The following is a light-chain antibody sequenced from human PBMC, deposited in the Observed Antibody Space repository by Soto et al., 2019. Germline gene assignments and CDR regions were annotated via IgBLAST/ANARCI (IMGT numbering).Light chain of an antibody. Sequence: QSVLSQPPSASGTPGQGVTVSCSGSTSNIGTNAVNWFQHLPGTAPKLLIYTNNQRPSGVPDRFSASKSGTSASLVIDGLQSEDEADYYCATWHDYFYVFGTGTKVTVL. V-gene: IGLV1-44*01. CDR2: TNN. CDR1: TSNIGTNA. CDR3: ATWHDYFYV. J-gene: IGLJ1*01.